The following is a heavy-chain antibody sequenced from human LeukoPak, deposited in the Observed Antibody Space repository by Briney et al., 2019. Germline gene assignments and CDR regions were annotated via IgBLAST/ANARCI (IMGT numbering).Heavy chain of an antibody. D-gene: IGHD2-2*01. Sequence: GRSLRLSCAASGFTFSSYGMHWVRQAPGKGLEWVAVIWYDGSNKYYADSVKGRFTISGDNSKNTLYLQMNSLRAEDTAVYYCAREAIDIVVVPAAPHFDYWGQGTPVTVSS. CDR1: GFTFSSYG. J-gene: IGHJ4*02. CDR3: AREAIDIVVVPAAPHFDY. CDR2: IWYDGSNK. V-gene: IGHV3-33*01.